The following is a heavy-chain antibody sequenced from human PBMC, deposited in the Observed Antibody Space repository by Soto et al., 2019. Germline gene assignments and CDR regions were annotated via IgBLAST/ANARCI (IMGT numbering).Heavy chain of an antibody. CDR1: GGSISSGGYY. CDR2: IYYSGST. J-gene: IGHJ3*02. Sequence: PSETLSLTCTVSGGSISSGGYYWSWIRQHPGKGLEWIGYIYYSGSTYYNPSLKSRVTISVDTSKNQFSLKPSSVTAADTAVYYCARSIAATAGAFDIWGQGTMVTVSS. CDR3: ARSIAATAGAFDI. D-gene: IGHD6-6*01. V-gene: IGHV4-31*03.